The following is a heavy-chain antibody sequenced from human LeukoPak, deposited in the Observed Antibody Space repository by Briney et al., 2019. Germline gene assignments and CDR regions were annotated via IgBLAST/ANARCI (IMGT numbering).Heavy chain of an antibody. D-gene: IGHD6-13*01. Sequence: SVKVSCKASGGTFISYTISWVRQAPGQGLEWMGRIIPILGIANYAQKFQGRVTITADKSTSTAYMELSSLRSEDTAVYYCARGESSSWYVGESNWFDPWGQGTLVTVSS. V-gene: IGHV1-69*02. J-gene: IGHJ5*02. CDR2: IIPILGIA. CDR3: ARGESSSWYVGESNWFDP. CDR1: GGTFISYT.